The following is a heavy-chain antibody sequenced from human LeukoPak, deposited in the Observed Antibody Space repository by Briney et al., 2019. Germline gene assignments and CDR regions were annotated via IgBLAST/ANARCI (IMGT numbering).Heavy chain of an antibody. CDR2: IRDSGEA. CDR1: GFRVSDYY. V-gene: IGHV3-66*03. CDR3: ARDRAALQDWVEFDP. D-gene: IGHD3/OR15-3a*01. J-gene: IGHJ5*02. Sequence: XGSLRLSCAVSGFRVSDYYMSWVRQAPGKGLEWVGLIRDSGEAFYADFVRGRFAISRDESENTLYLQMNSLRVEDTAVYFCARDRAALQDWVEFDPWGQGTPVIVSS.